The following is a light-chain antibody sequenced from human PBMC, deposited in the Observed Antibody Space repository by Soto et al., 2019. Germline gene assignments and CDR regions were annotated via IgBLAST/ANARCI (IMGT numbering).Light chain of an antibody. J-gene: IGKJ5*01. V-gene: IGKV1-27*01. CDR3: QKYSSVIT. CDR2: AAS. CDR1: QGISNF. Sequence: DIQMTQSPSSLSASVGDRVTITCRASQGISNFLAWYQQKPGKVPKLLISAASTLQSGVPSRFSGSGSGTDFTLTITSLQPEGVATSSCQKYSSVITFGQGTRLEIK.